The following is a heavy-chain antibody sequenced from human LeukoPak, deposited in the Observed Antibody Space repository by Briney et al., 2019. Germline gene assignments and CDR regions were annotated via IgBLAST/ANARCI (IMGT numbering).Heavy chain of an antibody. D-gene: IGHD2-21*01. Sequence: SVKVSCKASGGTFSSYAISWVRQAPGRGLEWMGGTIPIFGTANYAQKFQGRVTITTDESTSTAYMELSSLRSEDTAVYYCASSYCGGDCYPTDYWGQGTLVTVSS. J-gene: IGHJ4*02. CDR1: GGTFSSYA. CDR3: ASSYCGGDCYPTDY. CDR2: TIPIFGTA. V-gene: IGHV1-69*05.